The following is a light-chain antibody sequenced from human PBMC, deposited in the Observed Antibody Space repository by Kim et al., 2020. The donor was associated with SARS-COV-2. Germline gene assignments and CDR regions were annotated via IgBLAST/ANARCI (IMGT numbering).Light chain of an antibody. J-gene: IGLJ3*02. Sequence: SYELTQPLSVSVALGQTARITCGGNNIGSKNVHWYQQRPGQVPVLVIYMDTNRPSGIPERLSGSTSGNTATLTISRAQVGDEADYYCQTWDSRAVVFGGGTQLTVL. CDR2: MDT. CDR1: NIGSKN. CDR3: QTWDSRAVV. V-gene: IGLV3-9*01.